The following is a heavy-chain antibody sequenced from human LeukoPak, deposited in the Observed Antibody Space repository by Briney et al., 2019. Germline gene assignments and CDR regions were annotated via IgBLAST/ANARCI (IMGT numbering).Heavy chain of an antibody. Sequence: GGSLRLSCAASGFTVSSNYMSWVRQAPGKGLEWVSVIYSGGSTYYADSVKGRFTISRDNSKNTLYLQMNSQRAEDTAVYYCASQSTTPGPFDIWGQGTMVTVSS. CDR1: GFTVSSNY. CDR2: IYSGGST. J-gene: IGHJ3*02. V-gene: IGHV3-53*01. D-gene: IGHD4-11*01. CDR3: ASQSTTPGPFDI.